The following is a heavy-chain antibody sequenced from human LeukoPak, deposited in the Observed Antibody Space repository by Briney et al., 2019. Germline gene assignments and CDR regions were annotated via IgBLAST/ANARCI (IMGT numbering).Heavy chain of an antibody. J-gene: IGHJ4*02. CDR1: GGSISSSSYY. CDR2: IYYSGST. CDR3: ARGGDFWSGYIVF. Sequence: SETLSLTCTVSGGSISSSSYYWGWIRQPPGKGLEWIGSIYYSGSTYYNPSFKSRVTISVDTSKNQFSLKLSSVTAADTAVYYCARGGDFWSGYIVFWGQGTLVTVSS. V-gene: IGHV4-39*01. D-gene: IGHD3-3*01.